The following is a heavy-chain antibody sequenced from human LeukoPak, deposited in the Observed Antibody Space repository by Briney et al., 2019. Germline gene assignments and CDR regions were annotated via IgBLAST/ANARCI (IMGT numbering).Heavy chain of an antibody. CDR3: VTPRSWELSDMAV. CDR2: VYHNGET. V-gene: IGHV4-38-2*02. Sequence: PSETLSLTCTVSGYSISTNYYWAWIRQSPGTGLEWIGSVYHNGETYYNSSLKSRVIISVDTSKNEFSLRLTSVTAADTAVYYCVTPRSWELSDMAVWGKGTTVIVSS. D-gene: IGHD1-26*01. CDR1: GYSISTNYY. J-gene: IGHJ6*03.